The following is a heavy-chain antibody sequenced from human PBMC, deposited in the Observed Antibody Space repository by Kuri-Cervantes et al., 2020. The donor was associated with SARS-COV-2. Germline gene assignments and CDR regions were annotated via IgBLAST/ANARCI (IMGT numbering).Heavy chain of an antibody. D-gene: IGHD1-26*01. V-gene: IGHV3-9*01. CDR2: ISWNSGSI. J-gene: IGHJ3*02. Sequence: SLKISCAASGFTFDDYAMHWVRQAPGKGLEWVSGISWNSGSIGYADSVKGRFTISRDNSKNTLYLQMNSLRAEDTAVYYCAKDRSGSYYFFDAFDIWGQGTMVTVSS. CDR3: AKDRSGSYYFFDAFDI. CDR1: GFTFDDYA.